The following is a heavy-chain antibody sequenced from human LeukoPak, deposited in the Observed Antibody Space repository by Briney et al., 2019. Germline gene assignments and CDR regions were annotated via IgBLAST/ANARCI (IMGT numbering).Heavy chain of an antibody. CDR2: INHSGST. V-gene: IGHV4-34*01. CDR1: GGSFSGYY. J-gene: IGHJ4*02. CDR3: ARRSQWLPPFDY. Sequence: PSETLSLTFAVYGGSFSGYYWSWIRQPPGKGLEWIGEINHSGSTNYNPSLKSRVTISVDTSKNQFSLKLSSVTAADTAVYYCARRSQWLPPFDYWGQGTLVTVSS. D-gene: IGHD3-22*01.